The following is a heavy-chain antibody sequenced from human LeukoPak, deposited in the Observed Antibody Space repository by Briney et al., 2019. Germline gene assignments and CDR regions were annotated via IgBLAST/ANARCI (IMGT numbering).Heavy chain of an antibody. J-gene: IGHJ4*02. D-gene: IGHD3-22*01. Sequence: GGSLRLSCVASGFTFSNYIMSWVRQAPGKGLEWVSVISASGGSTDYADSVKGRFTISGDNSKNTLYLQMNSLRAEDTAVYHCAKGSYYYDSADYFDYWGQGTLVTVSS. CDR1: GFTFSNYI. CDR3: AKGSYYYDSADYFDY. CDR2: ISASGGST. V-gene: IGHV3-23*01.